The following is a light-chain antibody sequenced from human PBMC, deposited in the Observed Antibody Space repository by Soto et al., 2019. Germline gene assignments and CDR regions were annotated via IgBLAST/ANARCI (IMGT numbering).Light chain of an antibody. V-gene: IGLV1-47*01. CDR3: AVWDDSLSGVV. CDR1: TSNIGTNY. CDR2: GNN. J-gene: IGLJ3*02. Sequence: QAVVTQPPSASGTPGQTVTISSSGGTSNIGTNYVSWYQHLPGTAPKLLIYGNNQRPSGVPDRFSGSKSGTSASLAISGLRSDDEADYYCAVWDDSLSGVVFGGGTKLTV.